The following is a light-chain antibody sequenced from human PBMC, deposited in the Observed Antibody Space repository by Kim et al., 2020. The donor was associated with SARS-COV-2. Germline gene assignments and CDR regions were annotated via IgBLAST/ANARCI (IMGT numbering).Light chain of an antibody. CDR3: AAWDDRLNGVV. J-gene: IGLJ3*02. V-gene: IGLV1-44*01. CDR1: TNNFGVFT. CDR2: SNN. Sequence: GQRVTVSCSGSTNNFGVFTVNWFQQLPGTAPKLLIFSNNQRPSGVPERFSASKSGTSASLAISGLQSEDEADYYCAAWDDRLNGVVFGGGTQLTVL.